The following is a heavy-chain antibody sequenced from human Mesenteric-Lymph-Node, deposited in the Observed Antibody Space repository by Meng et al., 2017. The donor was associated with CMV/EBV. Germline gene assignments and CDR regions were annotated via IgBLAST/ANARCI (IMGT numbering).Heavy chain of an antibody. CDR2: IIPILGTS. D-gene: IGHD6-6*01. J-gene: IGHJ4*02. Sequence: SVKVSCKASGGTFSSYSISWVRQAPGQGLEWMGRIIPILGTSTYAQKFQGRVTITADKSTSTAYMELSSLRSEDTAVYYCVRQIGSSADSWGQGTLVTVS. CDR3: VRQIGSSADS. CDR1: GGTFSSYS. V-gene: IGHV1-69*08.